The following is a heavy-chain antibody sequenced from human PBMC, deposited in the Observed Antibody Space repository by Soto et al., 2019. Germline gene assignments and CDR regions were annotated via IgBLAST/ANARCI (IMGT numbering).Heavy chain of an antibody. V-gene: IGHV1-46*01. CDR3: ARDGYSGYDYDESRYYYYGMDV. CDR1: GYTFTSYY. J-gene: IGHJ6*02. Sequence: ASVKVSCKASGYTFTSYYMHWVRQAPGQGLEWMGIINPSGGSTSYAQKFQGRVTMTRDTSTSTVYMELSSPRSEDTAVYYCARDGYSGYDYDESRYYYYGMDVWGQGTTVTVSS. CDR2: INPSGGST. D-gene: IGHD5-12*01.